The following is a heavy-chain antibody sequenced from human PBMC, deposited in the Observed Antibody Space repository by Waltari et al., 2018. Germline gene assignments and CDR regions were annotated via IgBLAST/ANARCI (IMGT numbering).Heavy chain of an antibody. Sequence: QVQLQQWGAGLLKPSETLSLTCAVYGGSFSGYYWSWIRQPPGKGLEWIGEINHSGSTNYNPSLKSRVTISVDTSKNQFSLKLSSVTAADTAVYYCARNAYYDFWSGPRYAFDIWGQGTMVTVSS. CDR1: GGSFSGYY. V-gene: IGHV4-34*01. D-gene: IGHD3-3*01. J-gene: IGHJ3*02. CDR3: ARNAYYDFWSGPRYAFDI. CDR2: INHSGST.